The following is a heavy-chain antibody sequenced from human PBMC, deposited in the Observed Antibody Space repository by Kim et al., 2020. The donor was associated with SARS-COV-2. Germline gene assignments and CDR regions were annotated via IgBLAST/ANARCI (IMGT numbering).Heavy chain of an antibody. V-gene: IGHV3-9*01. J-gene: IGHJ4*02. CDR3: TKAYCSSTNCYIVY. Sequence: YADSVEGRFTISGDNAKNSLYLQMNSLRAEDTALYYCTKAYCSSTNCYIVYWGQGTLVTVSS. D-gene: IGHD2-2*02.